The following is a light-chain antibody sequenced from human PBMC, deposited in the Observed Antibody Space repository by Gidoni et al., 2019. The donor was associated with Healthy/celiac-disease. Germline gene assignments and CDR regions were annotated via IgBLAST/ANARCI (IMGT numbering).Light chain of an antibody. CDR2: GAS. J-gene: IGKJ1*01. Sequence: ELVLTQSPGTLSLSPGERATLSCRASQSVSSSYLAWYQQKPGQAPRPLIYGASSRATGIPDRFSSSGAGTDFTLTISRLEPEDFAVYYCQQYGSSQGWTFGQXTKVEIK. CDR3: QQYGSSQGWT. CDR1: QSVSSSY. V-gene: IGKV3-20*01.